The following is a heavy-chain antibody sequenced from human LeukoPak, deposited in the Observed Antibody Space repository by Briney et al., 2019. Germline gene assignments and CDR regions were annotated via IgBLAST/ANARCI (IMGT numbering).Heavy chain of an antibody. CDR1: GFTFSSYS. Sequence: GGSLRLSCAASGFTFSSYSMNWVRQAPGKGLEWVSSISSSSSCIYYADSVKGRFTISRDNAKNSLYLQMNSLRAEDTAVYYCARVARHYYGSGRQKPYYFDYWGQGTLVTVSS. CDR2: ISSSSSCI. D-gene: IGHD3-10*01. CDR3: ARVARHYYGSGRQKPYYFDY. J-gene: IGHJ4*02. V-gene: IGHV3-21*01.